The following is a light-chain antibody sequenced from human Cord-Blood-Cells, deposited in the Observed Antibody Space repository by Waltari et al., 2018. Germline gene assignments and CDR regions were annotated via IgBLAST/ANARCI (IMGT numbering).Light chain of an antibody. J-gene: IGKJ2*01. V-gene: IGKV4-1*01. CDR3: QQYYSTPYT. CDR2: WAS. CDR1: QSVLYSSNNKNY. Sequence: DIVMTQSPDSLAVFLVEGGTTNCQSSQSVLYSSNNKNYLAWYQQKPGQPPKLLIYWASTRESGVPDRFSGSGSGTDFTLTISSLQAEDVAVYYCQQYYSTPYTFGQGTKLEIK.